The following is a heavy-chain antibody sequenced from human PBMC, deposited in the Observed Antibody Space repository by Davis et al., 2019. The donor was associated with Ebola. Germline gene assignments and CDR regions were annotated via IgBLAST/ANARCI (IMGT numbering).Heavy chain of an antibody. CDR2: ISWNSGSI. V-gene: IGHV3-9*01. D-gene: IGHD3-9*01. CDR3: AKDWGIRYFDWLSQQPFDY. Sequence: PGGSLRLSCAASGFTFDDYAMHWVRQAPGKGLEWVSGISWNSGSIGYADSVKGRFTISRDNAKNSLYLQMNSLRAEDTALYYCAKDWGIRYFDWLSQQPFDYWGQGTLVTVSS. CDR1: GFTFDDYA. J-gene: IGHJ4*02.